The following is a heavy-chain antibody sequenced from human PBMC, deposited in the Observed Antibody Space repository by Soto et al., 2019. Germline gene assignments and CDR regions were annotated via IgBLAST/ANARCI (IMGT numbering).Heavy chain of an antibody. CDR2: IYSGGST. Sequence: EVQLVESGGGLVQPGGSLRLSCAASGFTVSSNYMSWVRQAPGKGLEWVSVIYSGGSTYYADSVEGRFTISRHNSKNTLYLQMNSLRAEDTAVYYCARAGVVATWYFDLWGRGTLVTVSS. J-gene: IGHJ2*01. CDR3: ARAGVVATWYFDL. D-gene: IGHD2-15*01. CDR1: GFTVSSNY. V-gene: IGHV3-53*04.